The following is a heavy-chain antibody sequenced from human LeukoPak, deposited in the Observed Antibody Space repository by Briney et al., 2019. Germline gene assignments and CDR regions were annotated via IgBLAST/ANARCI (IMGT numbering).Heavy chain of an antibody. CDR2: ISSSGSTI. D-gene: IGHD2-15*01. CDR1: GFTFSSYE. CDR3: ARKDSAGDYFDY. J-gene: IGHJ4*02. V-gene: IGHV3-48*03. Sequence: GGSLRLYCAASGFTFSSYEMNWVRQAPGKGLEWVSYISSSGSTIYYADSVKGRFTISRDNAKNSLYLQMNSLRAEDTAVYYCARKDSAGDYFDYWGQGTLVTVSS.